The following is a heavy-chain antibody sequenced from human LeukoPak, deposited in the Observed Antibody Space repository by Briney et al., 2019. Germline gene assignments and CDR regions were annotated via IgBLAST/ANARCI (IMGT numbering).Heavy chain of an antibody. J-gene: IGHJ4*02. CDR2: INPNSSGT. V-gene: IGHV1-2*02. CDR3: ATSGYSDYGYFDY. D-gene: IGHD5-12*01. Sequence: AAVKVSCKASGYTFTGYYMHWVRQAPGQGLEWMGWINPNSSGTNYAQKFQGRVTMTRDTSISTAYMELNRLRSDDTAMYYCATSGYSDYGYFDYWGQGTLVTVSS. CDR1: GYTFTGYY.